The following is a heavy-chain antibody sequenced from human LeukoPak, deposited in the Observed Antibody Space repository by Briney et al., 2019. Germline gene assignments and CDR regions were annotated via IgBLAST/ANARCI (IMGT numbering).Heavy chain of an antibody. J-gene: IGHJ4*02. CDR1: GFTFSSYA. V-gene: IGHV3-23*01. Sequence: GGSLRLSCAASGFTFSSYAMSWVRQAPGKGLEWISAISGSGGSTYYADSVKGRFTISRDNSKNTLYLRMNSLRAEDTAVYYCAKDKLRGDILTGYYVTYYFDYWGQGTLVTVSS. D-gene: IGHD3-9*01. CDR2: ISGSGGST. CDR3: AKDKLRGDILTGYYVTYYFDY.